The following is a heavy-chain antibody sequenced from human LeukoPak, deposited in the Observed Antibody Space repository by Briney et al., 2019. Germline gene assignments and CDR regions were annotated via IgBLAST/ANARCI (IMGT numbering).Heavy chain of an antibody. J-gene: IGHJ4*02. CDR1: GGTSSSYA. CDR3: ARLPYYGSGSSDY. D-gene: IGHD3-10*01. Sequence: GASVKVSCKASGGTSSSYAISWVRQAPGQGLEWMGRIIPILGIANYAQKFQGRVTITADKSTSTAYMELSSLRSEDTAVYYCARLPYYGSGSSDYWGQGTLVTVSS. CDR2: IIPILGIA. V-gene: IGHV1-69*04.